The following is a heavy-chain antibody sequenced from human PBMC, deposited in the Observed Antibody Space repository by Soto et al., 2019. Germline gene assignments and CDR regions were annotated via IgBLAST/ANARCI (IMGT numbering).Heavy chain of an antibody. CDR2: IYYSGST. CDR1: GGSTSSYY. Sequence: SETLSLTCTVSGGSTSSYYWSWIRQPPGKGLEWIGYIYYSGSTNYNPSLKSRVTISVDTSKNQFSLKLSSVTAADTAVYYCARTPGLRYFERLFDYWGQGTLVTVSS. D-gene: IGHD3-9*01. J-gene: IGHJ4*02. V-gene: IGHV4-59*01. CDR3: ARTPGLRYFERLFDY.